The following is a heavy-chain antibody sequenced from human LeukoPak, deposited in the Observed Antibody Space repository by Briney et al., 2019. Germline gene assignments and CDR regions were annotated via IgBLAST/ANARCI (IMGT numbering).Heavy chain of an antibody. CDR3: ARTKARGQWLGYFDY. CDR1: GFTVSSNY. CDR2: IYSGGST. Sequence: PGGSLRLSCAASGFTVSSNYMSWVRQAPGKGLEWVSVIYSGGSTYYADSVKGRFTISRDNSKNTLYLQMNSLRAEDTAVYYCARTKARGQWLGYFDYWGQGTLVTVSS. J-gene: IGHJ4*02. D-gene: IGHD6-19*01. V-gene: IGHV3-66*01.